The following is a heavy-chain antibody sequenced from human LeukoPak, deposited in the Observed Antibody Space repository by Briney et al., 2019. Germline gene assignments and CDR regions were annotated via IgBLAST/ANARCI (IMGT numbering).Heavy chain of an antibody. CDR2: ISSSSSYI. D-gene: IGHD5-18*01. V-gene: IGHV3-21*04. J-gene: IGHJ4*02. Sequence: PGGSLRLSCAASGFTFSSYSMNWVRQAPGKGLEWASSISSSSSYIYYADSVKGRFTISRDNSKNTLYLQMNSLRAEDTAVYYCARTPWIQLWSFFDYWGQGTLVTVSS. CDR1: GFTFSSYS. CDR3: ARTPWIQLWSFFDY.